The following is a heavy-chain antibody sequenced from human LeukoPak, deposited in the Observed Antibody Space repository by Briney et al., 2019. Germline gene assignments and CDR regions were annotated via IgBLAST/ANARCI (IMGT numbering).Heavy chain of an antibody. Sequence: ASVKVSCKASGYTFTSYYMHWVRQAPGQGLEWMGIINPSGGSTSYAQKFQGRVTMTRDMSTSTVYMELSSLRSEDTAVYYCARERIAAAGTQNGGFDPWGQGTLVTVSS. J-gene: IGHJ5*02. V-gene: IGHV1-46*01. CDR2: INPSGGST. CDR1: GYTFTSYY. D-gene: IGHD6-13*01. CDR3: ARERIAAAGTQNGGFDP.